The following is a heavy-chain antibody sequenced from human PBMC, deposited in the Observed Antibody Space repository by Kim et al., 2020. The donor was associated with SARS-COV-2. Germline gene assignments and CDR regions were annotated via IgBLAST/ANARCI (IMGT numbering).Heavy chain of an antibody. CDR3: ARDSGYGGYADFEN. V-gene: IGHV3-21*01. Sequence: GGSLRLSCAASGFIFSRYTMNWVRQAPGKGLEWVSSISSGSTAVYYVASVKGRFTISRDNVKNSLYLHMNSLRAEDTAVYYCARDSGYGGYADFENWGQGTLVTVSS. J-gene: IGHJ4*02. D-gene: IGHD5-12*01. CDR1: GFIFSRYT. CDR2: ISSGSTAV.